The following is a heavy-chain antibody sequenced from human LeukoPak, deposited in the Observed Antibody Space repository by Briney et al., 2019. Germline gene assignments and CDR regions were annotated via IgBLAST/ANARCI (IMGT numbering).Heavy chain of an antibody. CDR1: GVTFSSYG. J-gene: IGHJ6*03. D-gene: IGHD3-22*01. CDR3: ARDSSGYLRAYYYDYYMDA. CDR2: IWYDGSNK. V-gene: IGHV3-33*01. Sequence: GRSLRLSCAASGVTFSSYGMHWVRDAPGKGLEWGAVIWYDGSNKNYADSVKGRFTISRDNSKNTLYLQMNSLRAEDTAVYYCARDSSGYLRAYYYDYYMDAWGKGTTVTVSS.